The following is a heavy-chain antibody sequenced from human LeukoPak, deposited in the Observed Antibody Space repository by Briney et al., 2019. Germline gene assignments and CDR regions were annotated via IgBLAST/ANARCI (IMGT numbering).Heavy chain of an antibody. CDR2: INPNSGGT. CDR1: GYTFTGYY. Sequence: GASGKVSCKASGYTFTGYYMHWVRQAPGQGLEWMGWINPNSGGTNYAQQFQGRVTMTTDTSISTAYMELSRLRSDDTAMYYCARDYRAAGSVDYWGQGTLVTVSS. J-gene: IGHJ4*02. D-gene: IGHD6-13*01. CDR3: ARDYRAAGSVDY. V-gene: IGHV1-2*02.